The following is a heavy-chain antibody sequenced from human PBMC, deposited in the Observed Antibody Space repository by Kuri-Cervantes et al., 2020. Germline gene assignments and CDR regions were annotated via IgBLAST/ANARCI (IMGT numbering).Heavy chain of an antibody. CDR1: GFTVSSNE. D-gene: IGHD6-13*01. V-gene: IGHV3-53*01. CDR3: ARVPTIPGMSSYYGMDV. J-gene: IGHJ6*02. Sequence: GGSLRLSCAASGFTVSSNEMSWVRQAPGKGLEWVSVIYSGGSTYYADSVKGRFTISRDNSKNTLYLQMNSLRAEDTAVYYCARVPTIPGMSSYYGMDVWGQGTTVTVSS. CDR2: IYSGGST.